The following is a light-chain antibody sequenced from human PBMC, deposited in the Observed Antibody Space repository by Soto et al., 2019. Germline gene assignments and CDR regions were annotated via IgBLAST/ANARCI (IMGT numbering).Light chain of an antibody. V-gene: IGLV2-14*01. Sequence: HSALTQPASVSGSPGQSITISCTGTSSDVGGYNYVSWYQQHPGKAPKIMVFEVSNRPSGVSNRFSGSKSGNTASLTISGLQAEDEADYYCSSYTSSTSYFFGTGTKVTVL. CDR2: EVS. CDR1: SSDVGGYNY. J-gene: IGLJ1*01. CDR3: SSYTSSTSYF.